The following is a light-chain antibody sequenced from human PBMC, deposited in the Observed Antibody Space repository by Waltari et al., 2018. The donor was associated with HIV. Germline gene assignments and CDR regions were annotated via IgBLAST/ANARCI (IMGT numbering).Light chain of an antibody. CDR1: QSISTW. J-gene: IGKJ1*01. Sequence: DIQMTQSPSTLSASVGDRVTITCWARQSISTWLAWYQQKPGKAPKRLIYKASTLESGVPSRFSGRGSGTEFTLTISSLQPDDFATYYCQQYNRPWTFGQGTKVEIK. CDR2: KAS. CDR3: QQYNRPWT. V-gene: IGKV1-5*03.